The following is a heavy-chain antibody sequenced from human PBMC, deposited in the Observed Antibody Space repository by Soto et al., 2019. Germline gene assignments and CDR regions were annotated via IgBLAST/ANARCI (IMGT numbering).Heavy chain of an antibody. CDR2: INPNSGGT. CDR1: GYTFTGYY. V-gene: IGHV1-2*02. CDR3: ARALFPLYGSGSSPDY. J-gene: IGHJ4*02. D-gene: IGHD3-10*01. Sequence: ASVKVSFKASGYTFTGYYMHWLRQAPGQGLEWMGWINPNSGGTNYAQKFQGRVTMTRDTSISTAYMELSRLRSDDTAVYYCARALFPLYGSGSSPDYWGQGTLVTVSS.